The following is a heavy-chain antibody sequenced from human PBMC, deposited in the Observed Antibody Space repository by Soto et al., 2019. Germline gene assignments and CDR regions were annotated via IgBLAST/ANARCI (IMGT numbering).Heavy chain of an antibody. CDR3: ARTLDYGHMDV. CDR1: GGSVTNQC. Sequence: QVQMQESGPGLVKPSETLSLTCTVSGGSVTNQCWCWIRRRPRRGLEWIGYIYRSGSSKYNPSLKSRLTISVDTSKNQFSLKLSSVTAADTAVYYCARTLDYGHMDVWGKGTTVTVSS. D-gene: IGHD3-16*01. V-gene: IGHV4-4*09. J-gene: IGHJ6*03. CDR2: IYRSGSS.